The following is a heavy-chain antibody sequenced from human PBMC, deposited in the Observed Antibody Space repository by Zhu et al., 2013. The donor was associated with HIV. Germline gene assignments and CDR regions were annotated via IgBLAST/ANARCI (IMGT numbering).Heavy chain of an antibody. CDR1: GYTFTSYG. CDR2: ISAYNGNT. Sequence: QVQLVQSGAEVKKPGASVKVSCKASGYTFTSYGISWVRQAPGQGLEWMGWISAYNGNTNYAQKLQGRVTMTTDTSTSTAYMELRSLRSDDTAVYYCARDPPDYGDALYYYYGMDVWGQGTTVTVSS. CDR3: ARDPPDYGDALYYYYGMDV. J-gene: IGHJ6*02. V-gene: IGHV1-18*01. D-gene: IGHD4-17*01.